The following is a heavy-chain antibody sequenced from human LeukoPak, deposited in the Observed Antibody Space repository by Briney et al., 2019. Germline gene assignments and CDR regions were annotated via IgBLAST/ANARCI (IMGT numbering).Heavy chain of an antibody. V-gene: IGHV4-59*08. Sequence: SETLSLTCTVSGGSISSYYWSWIRQLPGMGLEWIGYIYSTGSTNYNPSLRGRVIISLDTSKNQFSLELSSVTAADTALYYCARRSVVTAINFDTFDIWGQGTMVTVSS. D-gene: IGHD2-21*02. CDR2: IYSTGST. CDR1: GGSISSYY. J-gene: IGHJ3*02. CDR3: ARRSVVTAINFDTFDI.